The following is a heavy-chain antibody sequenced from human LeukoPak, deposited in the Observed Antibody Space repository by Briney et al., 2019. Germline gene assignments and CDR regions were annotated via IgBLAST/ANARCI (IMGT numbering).Heavy chain of an antibody. D-gene: IGHD3-10*01. Sequence: SVKVSCKASGYTFTGYYMHWVRQAPGKGLEWMGGFDPEDGETIYAQKFQGRVTTTEDTSTDTAYMELSSLRSEDTAVYYCATSDRRYYYGSGTRDYYYYYYMDVWGKGTTVTISS. V-gene: IGHV1-24*01. J-gene: IGHJ6*03. CDR2: FDPEDGET. CDR1: GYTFTGYY. CDR3: ATSDRRYYYGSGTRDYYYYYYMDV.